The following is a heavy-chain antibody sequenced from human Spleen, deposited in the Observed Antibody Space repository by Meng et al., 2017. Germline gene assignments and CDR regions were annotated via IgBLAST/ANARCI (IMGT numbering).Heavy chain of an antibody. J-gene: IGHJ4*02. CDR2: IIPILGIA. CDR1: GYTYTHYQ. V-gene: IGHV1-69*10. Sequence: QVQLVQSGAEVKKPGASVKGSCKAPGYTYTHYQMDWVRQAPGQGLEWMGGIIPILGIANYAQKFQGRVTITADKSTSTAYMELSSLRSEDTAVYYCAREPAGGSADYWGQGTLVTVSS. D-gene: IGHD6-13*01. CDR3: AREPAGGSADY.